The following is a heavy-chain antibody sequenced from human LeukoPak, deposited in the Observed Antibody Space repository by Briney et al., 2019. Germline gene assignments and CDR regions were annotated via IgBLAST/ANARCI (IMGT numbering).Heavy chain of an antibody. V-gene: IGHV4-39*07. CDR2: IYYGGST. D-gene: IGHD3-10*01. CDR1: GGAISSSYYY. CDR3: ASPVLIYYGMDV. J-gene: IGHJ6*02. Sequence: SETLSLTCTVSGGAISSSYYYWGWIRQPPGKGLEWIGSIYYGGSTYYNPSLKSRVTISVDTSKNQFSLNLNSVTAADTAVYYCASPVLIYYGMDVWGQGTTVTVSS.